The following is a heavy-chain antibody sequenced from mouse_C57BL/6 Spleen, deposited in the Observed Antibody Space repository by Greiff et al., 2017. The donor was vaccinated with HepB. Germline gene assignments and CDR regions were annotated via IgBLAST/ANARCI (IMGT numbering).Heavy chain of an antibody. CDR3: ARSWYDYDLYYAMDY. Sequence: QVQLQQSGAELVRPGTSVKVSCKASGYAFTNYLIEWVKQRPGQGLEWIGVINPGSGGTNYNEKFKGKATLTADKSSSTAYMQLSSLTSEDSAVYFCARSWYDYDLYYAMDYWGQGTSVTVSS. V-gene: IGHV1-54*01. D-gene: IGHD2-4*01. CDR2: INPGSGGT. CDR1: GYAFTNYL. J-gene: IGHJ4*01.